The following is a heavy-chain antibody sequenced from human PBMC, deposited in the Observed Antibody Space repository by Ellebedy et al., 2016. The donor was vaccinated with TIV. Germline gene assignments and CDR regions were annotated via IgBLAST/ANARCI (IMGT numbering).Heavy chain of an antibody. CDR3: ARASSSWYLGSDY. D-gene: IGHD6-13*01. CDR1: GFTFSSYA. CDR2: ISSSGSTI. J-gene: IGHJ4*02. Sequence: GGSLRLXXAASGFTFSSYAMHWVRQAPGKGLEWVSYISSSGSTIYYADSVKGRFTISRDNAENSLYLQMNSLRAEDTAVYYCARASSSWYLGSDYWGQGTLVTVSS. V-gene: IGHV3-48*04.